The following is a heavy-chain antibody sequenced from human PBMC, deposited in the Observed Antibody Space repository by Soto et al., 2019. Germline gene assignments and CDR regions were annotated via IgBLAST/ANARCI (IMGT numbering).Heavy chain of an antibody. Sequence: SETLSLTCTVSGGSISSYYWSSIRQPPGKGLEWIAYIYYTGSTNYNPSLKGRATISIDTSKNQFSLKLSSVTAADTAVYYCARGTIAVAGIFDYWGQGTLVTVSS. CDR1: GGSISSYY. J-gene: IGHJ4*02. CDR2: IYYTGST. V-gene: IGHV4-59*01. CDR3: ARGTIAVAGIFDY. D-gene: IGHD6-19*01.